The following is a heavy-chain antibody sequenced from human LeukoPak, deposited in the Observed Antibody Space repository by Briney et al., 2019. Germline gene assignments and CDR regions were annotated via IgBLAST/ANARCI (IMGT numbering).Heavy chain of an antibody. CDR3: ASSDFWSGYYPYFDY. J-gene: IGHJ4*02. V-gene: IGHV3-48*01. Sequence: SGGSLRLSCAASGFTFSSYSMNRVRQAPGKGLEWVSYISSSSSTIYYADSVKGRFTISSDNAKNSLYLQMNSLRAEDTAVYYCASSDFWSGYYPYFDYWGQGTLVTVSS. CDR2: ISSSSSTI. D-gene: IGHD3-3*01. CDR1: GFTFSSYS.